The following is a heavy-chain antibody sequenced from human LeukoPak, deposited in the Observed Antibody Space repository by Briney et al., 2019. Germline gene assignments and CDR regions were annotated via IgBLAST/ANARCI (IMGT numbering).Heavy chain of an antibody. V-gene: IGHV1-3*01. CDR2: INAGNGNT. J-gene: IGHJ4*02. CDR3: ARDPIGSRWPYYFDY. Sequence: ASVKVSCKASGYTFTTYAMHWVRQAPGQRLEWMGWINAGNGNTKYSQKFQARVTITRDTSASTAYMELSSLRSEDTAVYYCARDPIGSRWPYYFDYWGQGTLVTVSP. CDR1: GYTFTTYA. D-gene: IGHD6-13*01.